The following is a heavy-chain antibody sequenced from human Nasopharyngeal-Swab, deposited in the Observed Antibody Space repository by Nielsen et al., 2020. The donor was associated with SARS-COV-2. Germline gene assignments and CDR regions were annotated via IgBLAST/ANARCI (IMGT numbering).Heavy chain of an antibody. V-gene: IGHV3-23*01. CDR1: GFTFSSYA. D-gene: IGHD3-9*01. CDR3: ARVGICYNDWCGSYDS. Sequence: GGSLRLSCAASGFTFSSYAMSWVRQAPGKGLEWVSAISGSGGSTYYADSVKGRFTISRDNSKNTLYLQMNSLTTEDTAVYYCARVGICYNDWCGSYDSWGQGTLVTVSS. J-gene: IGHJ4*02. CDR2: ISGSGGST.